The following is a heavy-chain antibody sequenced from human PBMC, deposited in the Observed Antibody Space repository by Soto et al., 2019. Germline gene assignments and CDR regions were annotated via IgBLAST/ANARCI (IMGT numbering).Heavy chain of an antibody. CDR2: INHSGST. CDR1: GGSFSGYY. Sequence: SETLSLTCAVYGGSFSGYYWSWIRQPPGKGLEWIGEINHSGSTNYNPSLKSRVTISVDTSKNQFSLKLSSVTAADTAVYYCAREGLLRWYSRGYFDYWGQGTLVTVSS. V-gene: IGHV4-34*01. CDR3: AREGLLRWYSRGYFDY. J-gene: IGHJ4*02. D-gene: IGHD4-17*01.